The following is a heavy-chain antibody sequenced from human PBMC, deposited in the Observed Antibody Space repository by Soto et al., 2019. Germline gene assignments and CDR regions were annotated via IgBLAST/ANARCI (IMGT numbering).Heavy chain of an antibody. J-gene: IGHJ4*02. V-gene: IGHV1-58*01. CDR1: GFTFTSSA. D-gene: IGHD3-22*01. CDR3: AADREYYYDSSGDY. CDR2: IVVGSGNT. Sequence: SVKVSCKASGFTFTSSAVQWVRQARGQRLEWIGWIVVGSGNTNYALKFQERVTITRDMSTSTAYMELSSLRSEDTAVYYCAADREYYYDSSGDYWGQGTLVTVS.